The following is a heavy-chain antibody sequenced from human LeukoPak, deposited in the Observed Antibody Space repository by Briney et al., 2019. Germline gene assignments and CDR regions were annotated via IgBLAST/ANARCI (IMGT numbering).Heavy chain of an antibody. CDR1: GGSISSGDYY. V-gene: IGHV4-31*03. CDR3: ARYRFGDSPRYFLDY. Sequence: SQTLSLTCTVSGGSISSGDYYWSWIRQHPGKGLEWIGYIYYSGSTYYNLSLKSRLTISVDTSKNKFSLKVSSVTAADTAVYYCARYRFGDSPRYFLDYWGQGTLVFVSS. CDR2: IYYSGST. D-gene: IGHD4-17*01. J-gene: IGHJ4*02.